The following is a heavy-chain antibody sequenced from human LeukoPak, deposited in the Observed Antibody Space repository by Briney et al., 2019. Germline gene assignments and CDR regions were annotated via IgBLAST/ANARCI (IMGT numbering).Heavy chain of an antibody. CDR2: IYYSGST. CDR3: ASTDLYSSGWAFDY. D-gene: IGHD6-19*01. CDR1: GGSISSSSYY. V-gene: IGHV4-39*07. Sequence: PSETLSLTCTVSGGSISSSSYYWGRIRQPPGKGLEWIGSIYYSGSTYYNPSLKSRVTISVDTSKNQFSLKLSSVTAADTAVYYCASTDLYSSGWAFDYWGQGTLVTVSS. J-gene: IGHJ4*02.